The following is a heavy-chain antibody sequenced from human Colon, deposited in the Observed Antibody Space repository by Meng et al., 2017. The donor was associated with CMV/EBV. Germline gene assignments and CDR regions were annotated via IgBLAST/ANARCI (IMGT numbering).Heavy chain of an antibody. V-gene: IGHV3-72*01. D-gene: IGHD5/OR15-5a*01. CDR3: ARVMSLSRFYES. J-gene: IGHJ5*02. CDR1: GFSFSDPY. CDR2: TRNKANSYST. Sequence: ASGFSFSDPYMDWVRQAPGKGLEWVGRTRNKANSYSTEYAASVEGRFTISREESKKSLYLQMNSLKTEDTAVYYCARVMSLSRFYESWGQGTLVTVSS.